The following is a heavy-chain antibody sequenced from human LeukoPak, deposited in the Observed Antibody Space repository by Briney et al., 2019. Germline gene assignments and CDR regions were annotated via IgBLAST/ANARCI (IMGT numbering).Heavy chain of an antibody. J-gene: IGHJ4*02. V-gene: IGHV3-23*01. Sequence: GGSLRLSCAASGFTFSSYSMSWVRQDPGNGLEWVSALSGSGDDTYYADSVKGRFTISRDNSKNTLYLQMNSLRAVDTAVYYCTVQRGGDGYNTFDYWGQGTLVTVSS. CDR2: LSGSGDDT. CDR1: GFTFSSYS. D-gene: IGHD5-24*01. CDR3: TVQRGGDGYNTFDY.